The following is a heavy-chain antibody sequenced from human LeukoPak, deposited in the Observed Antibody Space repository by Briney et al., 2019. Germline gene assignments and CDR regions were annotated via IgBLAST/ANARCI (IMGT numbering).Heavy chain of an antibody. D-gene: IGHD1-26*01. V-gene: IGHV3-21*01. CDR3: ARDKALQWELPDY. CDR2: ISSSSSYI. CDR1: GFTFSSYS. Sequence: GGSLRLSCAASGFTFSSYSMNWVRQAPGKGLEWVSSISSSSSYIYYADSVKGRFTISRDNAKNSLYLQMNSLRAEDTAVYYCARDKALQWELPDYWGQGTLVTVSS. J-gene: IGHJ4*02.